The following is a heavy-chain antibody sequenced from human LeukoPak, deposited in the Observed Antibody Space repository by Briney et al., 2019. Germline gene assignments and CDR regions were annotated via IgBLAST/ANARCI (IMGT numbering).Heavy chain of an antibody. CDR2: IYTSGST. J-gene: IGHJ5*02. CDR3: ARDWGFQWFDP. D-gene: IGHD7-27*01. CDR1: GGSISSASYY. V-gene: IGHV4-61*02. Sequence: TLSLTCTVSGGSISSASYYWSWIRQPAGKGLEWIGRIYTSGSTNYNPSLKSRVTISIDTSKNQFSLKLNSMTAADTAVYYCARDWGFQWFDPWGQGTLVTVSS.